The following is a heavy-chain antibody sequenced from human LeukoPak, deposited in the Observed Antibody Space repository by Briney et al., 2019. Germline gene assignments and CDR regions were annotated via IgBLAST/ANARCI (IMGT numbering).Heavy chain of an antibody. D-gene: IGHD5-18*01. V-gene: IGHV4-34*01. J-gene: IGHJ4*02. CDR3: ARVYVDTAMVTGVVFDY. CDR1: VGSFSGYH. CDR2: VNESGGT. Sequence: PSETLSLTCAVYVGSFSGYHWNWIRQPPGKGPEWIGEVNESGGTNINPSLRSRVTISVDKSKNQFSLKLSSVTAADTAVYYCARVYVDTAMVTGVVFDYWGQGTLVTVSS.